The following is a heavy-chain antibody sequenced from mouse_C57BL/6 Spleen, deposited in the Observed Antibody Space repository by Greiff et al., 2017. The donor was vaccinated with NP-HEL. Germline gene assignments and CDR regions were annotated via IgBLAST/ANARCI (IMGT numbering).Heavy chain of an antibody. CDR3: ARFITTVVATKDYAMDY. CDR2: IYPRSGNT. D-gene: IGHD1-1*01. J-gene: IGHJ4*01. Sequence: VQLVESGAELARPGASVKLSCKASGYTFTSYGISWVKQRTGQGLEWIGEIYPRSGNTYYNEKFKGKATLTADKSSSTAYMELRSLTSEDSAVYFCARFITTVVATKDYAMDYWGQGTSVTVSS. CDR1: GYTFTSYG. V-gene: IGHV1-81*01.